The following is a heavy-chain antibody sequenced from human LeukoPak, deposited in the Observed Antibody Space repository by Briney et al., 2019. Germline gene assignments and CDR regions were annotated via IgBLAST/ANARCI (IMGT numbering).Heavy chain of an antibody. D-gene: IGHD3-10*01. CDR1: GGSISSSSYY. Sequence: LQTLSLTCTVSGGSISSSSYYWGWIRQPPGKGLGWIGSIYYSGSTYYNPSLKSRVTISVDTSKNQFSLKLSSVTAADTAVYYCARSGGDPLLWFGELLDYWGQGTLVTVSS. CDR3: ARSGGDPLLWFGELLDY. V-gene: IGHV4-39*01. J-gene: IGHJ4*02. CDR2: IYYSGST.